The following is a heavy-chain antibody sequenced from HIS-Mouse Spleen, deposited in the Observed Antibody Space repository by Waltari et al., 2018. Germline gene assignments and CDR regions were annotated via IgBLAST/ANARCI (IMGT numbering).Heavy chain of an antibody. CDR2: IKSKTDGGTT. CDR1: GFTLRNAW. D-gene: IGHD1-26*01. J-gene: IGHJ3*02. Sequence: EVQLVESGGGLVKPGGSLRLSCAASGFTLRNAWMSWVRQAQGKGLEWVGRIKSKTDGGTTDYAAPVKGRFTISRDDSKNTLYLQMNSLKTEDTAVYYCTTVYSGSYGAFDIWGQGTMVTVSS. V-gene: IGHV3-15*01. CDR3: TTVYSGSYGAFDI.